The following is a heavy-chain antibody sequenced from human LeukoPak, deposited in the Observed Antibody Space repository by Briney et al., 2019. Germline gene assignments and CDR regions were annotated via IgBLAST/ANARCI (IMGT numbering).Heavy chain of an antibody. CDR2: IYDGGTT. V-gene: IGHV3-66*01. D-gene: IGHD3-22*01. CDR1: GFTVSTKF. Sequence: QPGGSLRLSCAASGFTVSTKFMSWVRQAPGKGLEWVSVIYDGGTTYYADSVKGRFTISGDNSKNMLFLQMNSLRAEDTAVYYCARFYDTSGYLDCWGQGTLVTVSS. CDR3: ARFYDTSGYLDC. J-gene: IGHJ4*02.